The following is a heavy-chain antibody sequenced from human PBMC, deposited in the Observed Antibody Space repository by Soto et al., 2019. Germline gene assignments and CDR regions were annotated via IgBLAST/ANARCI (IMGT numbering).Heavy chain of an antibody. CDR1: GGTFSSYT. CDR3: ARDVWLRGNEWFDY. D-gene: IGHD5-12*01. J-gene: IGHJ4*02. Sequence: QVQLVQSGAEVKKPGSSVKVSCKASGGTFSSYTISWVRQAPGQGLEWLGRIIPILGIANYAQKFQGRVTITADKSTSTAYMELSSLRSEDTAVYYCARDVWLRGNEWFDYWCQGTLVTVSS. V-gene: IGHV1-69*08. CDR2: IIPILGIA.